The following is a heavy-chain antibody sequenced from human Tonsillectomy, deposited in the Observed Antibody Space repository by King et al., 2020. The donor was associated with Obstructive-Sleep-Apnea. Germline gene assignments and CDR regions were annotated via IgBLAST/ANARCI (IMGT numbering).Heavy chain of an antibody. D-gene: IGHD1-26*01. CDR1: VFTFSDHY. V-gene: IGHV3-72*01. J-gene: IGHJ4*02. CDR3: VRDLGSPIVGPK. CDR2: IKNKDKDYTT. Sequence: VQLVESGGALVQPGGSLRLSCAASVFTFSDHYMDWVRQAPGKGPEWVGRIKNKDKDYTTEYAASVKGRFTISRDDSRNTLYLHVNSLKTEDTAVYYCVRDLGSPIVGPKWGQGTLVTVSS.